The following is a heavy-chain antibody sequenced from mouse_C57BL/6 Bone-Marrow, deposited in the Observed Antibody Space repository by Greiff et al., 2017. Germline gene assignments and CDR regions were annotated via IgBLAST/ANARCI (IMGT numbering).Heavy chain of an antibody. CDR1: GYSITSGYY. CDR3: ARNSGTWGNFDY. Sequence: DVKLQESGPGLVKPSQSLSLTCSVTGYSITSGYYWNWIRQFPGNKLEWMGYISYDGSNNYNPSLKNRISITRDTSKNQFFLTLNSVTTEDTATYYCARNSGTWGNFDYWGQGTTLTVSS. J-gene: IGHJ2*01. D-gene: IGHD4-1*01. CDR2: ISYDGSN. V-gene: IGHV3-6*01.